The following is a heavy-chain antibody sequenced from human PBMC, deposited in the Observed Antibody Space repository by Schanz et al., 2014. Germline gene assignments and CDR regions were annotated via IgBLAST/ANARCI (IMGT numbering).Heavy chain of an antibody. CDR1: GGSITTNY. CDR3: ARHLPGGYNNHGWFDP. CDR2: IYTSGSS. Sequence: QVHLQESGPGLVKPSETLSLTCTVSGGSITTNYWSWIRQPAGKGLEWIGHIYTSGSSNYNPSVKSRVTMSVDTSKKQVSLKLPSVTAADTAVYYCARHLPGGYNNHGWFDPWGQGTLVTVSS. V-gene: IGHV4-4*07. J-gene: IGHJ5*02. D-gene: IGHD4-4*01.